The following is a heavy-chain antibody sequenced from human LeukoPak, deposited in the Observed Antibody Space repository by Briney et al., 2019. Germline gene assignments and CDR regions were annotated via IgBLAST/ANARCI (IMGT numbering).Heavy chain of an antibody. CDR1: GFTFSSYE. J-gene: IGHJ6*04. CDR3: ARKDYGGYAYYYYGLDV. D-gene: IGHD5-12*01. Sequence: GGSLRLSCAASGFTFSSYEMNWVRQAPGKGLEWVSYISSSGSTKYYADSVKGRFTISRDNAKNSLYLQMNSLRGEDTAVYYCARKDYGGYAYYYYGLDVWGKGTTVTVSS. V-gene: IGHV3-48*03. CDR2: ISSSGSTK.